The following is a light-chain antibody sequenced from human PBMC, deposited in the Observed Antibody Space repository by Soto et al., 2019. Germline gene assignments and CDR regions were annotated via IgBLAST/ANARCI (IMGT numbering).Light chain of an antibody. V-gene: IGLV2-14*01. CDR2: EVS. J-gene: IGLJ1*01. CDR3: RSFTRGSTR. Sequence: QSVLTQPASVSGSPGQSITISCTGTSSDVGSYNYVSWYQQHPGKAPKLMIYEVSDRPSGISSRFSGSKSGNTASLTISGLQNEEEADYYCRSFTRGSTRFGSGTKVTVL. CDR1: SSDVGSYNY.